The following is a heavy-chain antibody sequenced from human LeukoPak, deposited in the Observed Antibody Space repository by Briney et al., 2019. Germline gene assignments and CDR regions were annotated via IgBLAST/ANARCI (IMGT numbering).Heavy chain of an antibody. Sequence: SETLSLTCTVSGGPIRTYQWSWIRQPPGKGLEWIGNIHYSGITYYNPSLKSRVTISEDTSKNQFSLKMTSMTAADTAIYYCWLEKVVAAYFDSWGQGTLVTVSS. CDR3: WLEKVVAAYFDS. D-gene: IGHD2-15*01. J-gene: IGHJ4*02. CDR2: IHYSGIT. V-gene: IGHV4-59*12. CDR1: GGPIRTYQ.